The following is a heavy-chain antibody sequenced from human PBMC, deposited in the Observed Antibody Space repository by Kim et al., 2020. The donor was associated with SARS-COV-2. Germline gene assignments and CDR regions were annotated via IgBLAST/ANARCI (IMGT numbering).Heavy chain of an antibody. V-gene: IGHV1-3*01. J-gene: IGHJ3*02. D-gene: IGHD3-16*01. CDR3: ARGEYDYSFDI. CDR2: T. Sequence: TRYSQKFQDRVIFTRDTSASTAYMELSSLRSEDTAVYYCARGEYDYSFDIWGQGTTVTVSS.